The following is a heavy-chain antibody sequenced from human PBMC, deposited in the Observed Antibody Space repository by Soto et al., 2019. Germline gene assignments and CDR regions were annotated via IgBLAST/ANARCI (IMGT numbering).Heavy chain of an antibody. J-gene: IGHJ6*02. CDR1: GFTFSSYA. D-gene: IGHD5-18*01. CDR3: AKDARGYSYGYYYYGMDV. V-gene: IGHV3-23*01. Sequence: LSLTCAASGFTFSSYAMSWVRQAPGKGLEWVSAISGSGGSTYYADSVKGRFTISRDNSKNTLYLQMNSLRAEDTAVYYCAKDARGYSYGYYYYGMDVWGQGTTVTV. CDR2: ISGSGGST.